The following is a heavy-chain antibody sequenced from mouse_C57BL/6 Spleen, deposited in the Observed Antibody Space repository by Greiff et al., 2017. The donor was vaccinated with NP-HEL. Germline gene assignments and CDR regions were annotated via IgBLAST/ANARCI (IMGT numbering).Heavy chain of an antibody. CDR3: TTYSSDY. D-gene: IGHD3-2*02. CDR2: IDPENGDT. J-gene: IGHJ2*01. Sequence: EVQLQQSGAELVRPGASVKLSCTASGFNIKDDYMHWVKQRPEQGLEWIGWIDPENGDTEYASKFQGKATITADTSSNTAYLQLSSLTSEDTAVYYCTTYSSDYWGQGTTLTVSS. V-gene: IGHV14-4*01. CDR1: GFNIKDDY.